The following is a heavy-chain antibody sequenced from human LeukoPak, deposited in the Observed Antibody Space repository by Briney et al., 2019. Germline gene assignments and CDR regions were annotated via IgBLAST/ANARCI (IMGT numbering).Heavy chain of an antibody. CDR3: AREDSYYMNV. V-gene: IGHV4-38-2*02. Sequence: SETLSLTCTVSGYSISSGYYWGWIRQPPGKGLEWIGSMYHSGSSHYTPSLKSRVTISVDTSKNQCSLKLSSVTAADAAVYYCAREDSYYMNVWSKGATATVSS. CDR2: MYHSGSS. J-gene: IGHJ6*03. CDR1: GYSISSGYY.